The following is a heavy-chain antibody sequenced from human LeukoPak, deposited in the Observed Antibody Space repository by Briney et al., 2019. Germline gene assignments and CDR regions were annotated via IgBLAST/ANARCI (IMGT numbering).Heavy chain of an antibody. D-gene: IGHD6-19*01. CDR3: ARGRTRTVAGAFDY. Sequence: PSETLSLTCAVYGGSFSGYYWSWIRQPPGKGLEWIGEINHSGSTNYNPSLKSRVTISVDTSKSQFSLKLSSVTAADTAVYYCARGRTRTVAGAFDYWGQGTLVTVSS. CDR1: GGSFSGYY. CDR2: INHSGST. V-gene: IGHV4-34*01. J-gene: IGHJ4*02.